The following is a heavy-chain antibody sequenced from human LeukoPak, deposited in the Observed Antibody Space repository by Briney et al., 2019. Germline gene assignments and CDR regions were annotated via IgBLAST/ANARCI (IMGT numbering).Heavy chain of an antibody. D-gene: IGHD4-23*01. V-gene: IGHV3-43*02. CDR2: ISGDGGST. J-gene: IGHJ4*02. CDR1: GFTFDDYA. CDR3: ALGGGNSPDGSDY. Sequence: PGGSLRLSCAASGFTFDDYAMHWVRQAPGKGLEWGSLISGDGGSTYYADSVKGRFTISRDNSKNSLYLQMNSLRTEDTALYYCALGGGNSPDGSDYWGQGTLVTVSS.